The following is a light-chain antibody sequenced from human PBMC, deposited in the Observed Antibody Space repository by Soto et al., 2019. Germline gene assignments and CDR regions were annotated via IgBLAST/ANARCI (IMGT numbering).Light chain of an antibody. CDR3: SSYAGSNSWV. CDR1: SSDVGAYNY. Sequence: QSALTQPPSASGSPGQSVAISCTGTSSDVGAYNYVSWYQQHPGKAPKLMIYEVSKRPSGVPDRFSGSKSGNTASLTVSGLQAEDEAEYHCSSYAGSNSWVFVGGTKLTVL. V-gene: IGLV2-8*01. CDR2: EVS. J-gene: IGLJ3*02.